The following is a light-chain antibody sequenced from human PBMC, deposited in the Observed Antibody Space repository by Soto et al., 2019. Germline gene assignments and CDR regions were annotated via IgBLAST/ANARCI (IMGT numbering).Light chain of an antibody. Sequence: QSVLAQPASVSGSPGQSITISCTGTRCDIGNYNFVSWYQHHPGKAPKLIIYDVDSRPSGVSNRSSGSKSGNTASLAISGLQAEDEAEYYCCWYTGAHTRFYVFGTGNKVTVL. J-gene: IGLJ1*01. CDR1: RCDIGNYNF. CDR2: DVD. CDR3: CWYTGAHTRFYV. V-gene: IGLV2-14*03.